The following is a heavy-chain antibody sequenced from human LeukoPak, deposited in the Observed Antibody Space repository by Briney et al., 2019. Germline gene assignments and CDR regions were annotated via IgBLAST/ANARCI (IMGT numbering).Heavy chain of an antibody. CDR2: IYTSGST. D-gene: IGHD2-2*01. Sequence: SENLSLTCTVSGGSISSYYWNWIRQSAGKGLEWIGRIYTSGSTNYNPSLKSRVTMSIDTSENQFSLKLSSVTAADTAVYYCARGSQVPVYPNPYNWFDPWGQGTLVTVSS. V-gene: IGHV4-4*07. CDR1: GGSISSYY. J-gene: IGHJ5*02. CDR3: ARGSQVPVYPNPYNWFDP.